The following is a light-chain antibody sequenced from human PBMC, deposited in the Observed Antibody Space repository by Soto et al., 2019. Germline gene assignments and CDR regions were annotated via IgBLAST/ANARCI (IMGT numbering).Light chain of an antibody. J-gene: IGLJ1*01. Sequence: QSVLTQLRSVSGSPGQSVTISCTGTSSDVGGYNYVSWYQQHPGKAPKLMIYDVSKRPSGVPDRFSGSKSGNTASLTISGLQAEDEADYYCCSYAGSYINYVFGTGTKVTV. CDR1: SSDVGGYNY. V-gene: IGLV2-11*01. CDR3: CSYAGSYINYV. CDR2: DVS.